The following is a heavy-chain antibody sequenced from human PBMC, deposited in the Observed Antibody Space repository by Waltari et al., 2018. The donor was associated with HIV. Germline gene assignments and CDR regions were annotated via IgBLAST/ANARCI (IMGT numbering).Heavy chain of an antibody. CDR3: AKDYAGATGH. CDR2: ISYDGSNK. V-gene: IGHV3-30*18. CDR1: GFTFTSYG. J-gene: IGHJ4*02. D-gene: IGHD1-26*01. Sequence: QVQVVESGGGVVQPGRSLRLSCAASGFTFTSYGMHWVRQAPGKGLEWVAVISYDGSNKYYADSVKGRFTISRDDSRNTLYLQMNSLRAEDTAVYYCAKDYAGATGHWGQGTLVTVSS.